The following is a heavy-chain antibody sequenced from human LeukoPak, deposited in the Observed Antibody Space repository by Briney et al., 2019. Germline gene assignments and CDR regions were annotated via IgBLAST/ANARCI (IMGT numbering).Heavy chain of an antibody. V-gene: IGHV4-59*01. Sequence: KPSETLSLTCTVSGGSISSYYWRWIRQPPGKGLEWIGYIYYSGSTNYNPSLKSRVTISVDTSKNQFSLKLSSVTAADTAVYYCARDNLLGIDPWGQGTLVTVSS. CDR3: ARDNLLGIDP. J-gene: IGHJ5*02. CDR2: IYYSGST. D-gene: IGHD1-26*01. CDR1: GGSISSYY.